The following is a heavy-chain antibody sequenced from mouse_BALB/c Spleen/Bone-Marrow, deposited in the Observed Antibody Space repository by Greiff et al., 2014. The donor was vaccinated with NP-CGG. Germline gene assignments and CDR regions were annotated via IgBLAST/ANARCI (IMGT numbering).Heavy chain of an antibody. J-gene: IGHJ1*01. CDR3: ARGGYYGSSYFDV. Sequence: VQLQQSGPDLVKPSQSLSLTCTVTGYSITSGYSWHWIRFPGNKLEWMGYIHYSGSTNYNPSLKSRISITRDTSKNQFFLQLNSVTTEDTATYYCARGGYYGSSYFDVWGAGTTVTVSS. D-gene: IGHD1-1*01. CDR1: GYSITSGYS. CDR2: IHYSGST. V-gene: IGHV3-1*02.